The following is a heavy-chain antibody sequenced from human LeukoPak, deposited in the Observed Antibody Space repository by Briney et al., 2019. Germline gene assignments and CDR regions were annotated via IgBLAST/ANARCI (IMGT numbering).Heavy chain of an antibody. Sequence: SETLSLTCTVSGGSINSYYWSWIRQPPGKGLEWIGCIYYSGSTSYNPSLKRRVTILIDTSKNQFSLKLSSVTAADTAVYYCARRVVSSASYYFDCWGQGTLVTVSS. J-gene: IGHJ4*02. CDR2: IYYSGST. V-gene: IGHV4-59*08. D-gene: IGHD3-22*01. CDR3: ARRVVSSASYYFDC. CDR1: GGSINSYY.